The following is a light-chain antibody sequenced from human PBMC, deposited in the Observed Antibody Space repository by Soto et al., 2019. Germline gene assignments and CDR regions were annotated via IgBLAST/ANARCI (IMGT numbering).Light chain of an antibody. Sequence: DIQMTQSPSTLSASVGDRVTITCRASQSINMWLAWYQQKPGKAPKLLIYKAPFLESGAPSRLSGSGSGTDFTLTIRSLQPDDSATYYCQQYSSYPHTFGQGTKLAIK. CDR3: QQYSSYPHT. V-gene: IGKV1-5*03. CDR1: QSINMW. CDR2: KAP. J-gene: IGKJ2*01.